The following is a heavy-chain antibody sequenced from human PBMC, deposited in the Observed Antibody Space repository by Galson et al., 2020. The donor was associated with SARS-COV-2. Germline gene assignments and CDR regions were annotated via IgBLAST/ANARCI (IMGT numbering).Heavy chain of an antibody. CDR3: AKDRAYYDFWSGYFAAKDYYYYYGMDV. V-gene: IGHV3-30*18. CDR2: ISYDGSNK. D-gene: IGHD3-3*01. J-gene: IGHJ6*02. Sequence: GGYLRISCAASGFTFSSYGMHWVRQAPGKGLEWVAVISYDGSNKYYADSVKGRFTISRDNSKNTLYLQMNSLRAEDTAVYYCAKDRAYYDFWSGYFAAKDYYYYYGMDVWGQGTTVTVSS. CDR1: GFTFSSYG.